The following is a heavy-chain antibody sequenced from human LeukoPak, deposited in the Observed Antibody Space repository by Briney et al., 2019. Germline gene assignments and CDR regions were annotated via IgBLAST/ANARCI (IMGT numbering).Heavy chain of an antibody. CDR3: ARALGGSYGYYFDY. CDR1: GGTFSSYA. Sequence: GSSVNVSCQASGGTFSSYAISWLRQARGQGLEGMGRIIPIFGIANYAQKFQGRVTITADKSTSTAYMELSSLRSEDTAVYYCARALGGSYGYYFDYWGQGTLVTVSS. CDR2: IIPIFGIA. J-gene: IGHJ4*02. V-gene: IGHV1-69*04. D-gene: IGHD1-26*01.